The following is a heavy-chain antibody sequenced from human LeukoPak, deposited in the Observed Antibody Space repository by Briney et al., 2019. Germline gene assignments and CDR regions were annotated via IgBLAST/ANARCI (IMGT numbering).Heavy chain of an antibody. CDR3: ARGRRVVAATSGYGMDV. Sequence: GGSLRLSCAASGFTFSSYGMHWVRQAPGKGLEWVAVILSDGSKEFYTDSVKGRLTISRDNSKNTLYLQMNSLRAEDTAVYYCARGRRVVAATSGYGMDVWGQGTTVTVSS. J-gene: IGHJ6*02. D-gene: IGHD2-15*01. V-gene: IGHV3-33*01. CDR2: ILSDGSKE. CDR1: GFTFSSYG.